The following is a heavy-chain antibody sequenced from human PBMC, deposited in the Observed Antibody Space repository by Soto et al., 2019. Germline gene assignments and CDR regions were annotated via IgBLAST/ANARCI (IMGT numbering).Heavy chain of an antibody. CDR2: VSVSGGST. CDR1: RFTFSSHA. V-gene: IGHV3-23*01. J-gene: IGHJ6*02. CDR3: ARDMDYYYGMDV. Sequence: PGGSLRLSCAASRFTFSSHAMSWVRQAPGKGLEWVSSVSVSGGSTYYADSVKGRFTISRDNSKNTLYLQMNSLRAEDTAVYYCARDMDYYYGMDVWGQGTTVTVSS. D-gene: IGHD3-10*01.